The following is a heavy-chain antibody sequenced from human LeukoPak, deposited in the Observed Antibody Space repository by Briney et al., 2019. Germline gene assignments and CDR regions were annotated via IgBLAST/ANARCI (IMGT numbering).Heavy chain of an antibody. CDR1: GGSISSYY. V-gene: IGHV3-72*01. Sequence: LSLTCTVSGGSISSYYWSWIRQPAGKGLEWVARIRKKSNGYNTQYAASVKGRFIISREDSRNSLYLQMNSLKTEDTAVYYCARVGVVVPAGMDIWGQGTMVTVSS. CDR2: IRKKSNGYNT. D-gene: IGHD2-2*01. J-gene: IGHJ3*02. CDR3: ARVGVVVPAGMDI.